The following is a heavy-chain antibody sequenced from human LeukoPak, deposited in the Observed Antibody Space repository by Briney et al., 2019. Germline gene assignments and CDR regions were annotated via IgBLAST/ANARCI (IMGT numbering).Heavy chain of an antibody. CDR3: ARYAITMVRGVITGVGYYYYGMDV. V-gene: IGHV4-61*08. CDR2: IYYSGST. Sequence: PSETLSLTCTVSGGSISSGGYYWSWIRQHPGKGLEWIGYIYYSGSTNYNPSLKSRVTISVDTSKNQFSLKLSSVTAADTAVYYCARYAITMVRGVITGVGYYYYGMDVWGQGTTVTVSS. J-gene: IGHJ6*02. CDR1: GGSISSGGYY. D-gene: IGHD3-10*01.